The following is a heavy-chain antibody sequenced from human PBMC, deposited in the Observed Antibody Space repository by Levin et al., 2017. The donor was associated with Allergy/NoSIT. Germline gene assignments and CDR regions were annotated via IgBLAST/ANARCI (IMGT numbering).Heavy chain of an antibody. D-gene: IGHD6-19*01. Sequence: GGSLRLSCKASGYTFTGYYMHWVRQAPGQGLEWMGRINPNSGGTNYAQKFQGRVTMTRDTSISTAYMELSRLRSDDTAVYYCASREGIAVAAHYYGLDVWGQGTTVTVSS. V-gene: IGHV1-2*06. CDR1: GYTFTGYY. J-gene: IGHJ6*02. CDR3: ASREGIAVAAHYYGLDV. CDR2: INPNSGGT.